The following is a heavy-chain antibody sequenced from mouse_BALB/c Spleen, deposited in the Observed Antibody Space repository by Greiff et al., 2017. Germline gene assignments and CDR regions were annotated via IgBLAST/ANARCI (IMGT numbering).Heavy chain of an antibody. CDR1: GFTFSSYA. D-gene: IGHD1-2*01. CDR2: ISSGGSYT. J-gene: IGHJ4*01. CDR3: ARDDGITTAKMDY. Sequence: EVKLVESGGGLVKPGGSLKLSCAASGFTFSSYAMPWVRQSPEKRLEWVAEISSGGSYTYYPDTVTGRFTISRDNAKNTLYLEMSSLTSEDTAMYYCARDDGITTAKMDYWGQGTSVTVSS. V-gene: IGHV5-9-4*01.